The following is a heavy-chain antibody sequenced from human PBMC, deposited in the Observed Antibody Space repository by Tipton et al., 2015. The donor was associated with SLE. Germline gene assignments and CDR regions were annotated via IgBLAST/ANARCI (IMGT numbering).Heavy chain of an antibody. CDR2: IYHTGSA. J-gene: IGHJ3*01. Sequence: TLSLTCTVSGDSITGTNWWAWIRQPPGKGLQWIGEIYHTGSANHNPSLKSRVIFSVDKSKNQFSLKLTSVTAADTAVFYCARQDLLSGAFDVWGQGTMVTVSS. CDR1: GDSITGTNW. D-gene: IGHD2-2*01. V-gene: IGHV4-4*02. CDR3: ARQDLLSGAFDV.